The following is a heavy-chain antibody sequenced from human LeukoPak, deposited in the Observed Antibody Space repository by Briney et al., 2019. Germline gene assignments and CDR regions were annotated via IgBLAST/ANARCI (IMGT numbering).Heavy chain of an antibody. CDR3: ARAMDDDYGDYGRVFDY. V-gene: IGHV1-2*02. CDR2: INPNSGGT. CDR1: VYTFTGYY. D-gene: IGHD4-17*01. J-gene: IGHJ4*02. Sequence: ASVKVSCKASVYTFTGYYMHWVRQAPGQGLEWMGWINPNSGGTNYAQKFQGRVTMTRDTSISTAYMELSRLRSDDTAVYYCARAMDDDYGDYGRVFDYWGQGTLVTVSS.